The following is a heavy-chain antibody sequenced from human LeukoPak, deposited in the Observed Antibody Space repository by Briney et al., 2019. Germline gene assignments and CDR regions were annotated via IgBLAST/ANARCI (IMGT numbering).Heavy chain of an antibody. Sequence: GGSLRLSCTASGFTFSSYGMHWVRQAPGKGLEWVAVIWYDGSNKYYADSVKGRFTISRDNSKNTLYLQMNSLRVEDTAVYYCAVEYNSSPYAFDIWGQGTKVTVSS. CDR2: IWYDGSNK. V-gene: IGHV3-33*01. CDR1: GFTFSSYG. CDR3: AVEYNSSPYAFDI. J-gene: IGHJ3*02. D-gene: IGHD2/OR15-2a*01.